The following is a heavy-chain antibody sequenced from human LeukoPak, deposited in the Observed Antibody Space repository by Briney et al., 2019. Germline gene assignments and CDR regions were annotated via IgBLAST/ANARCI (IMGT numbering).Heavy chain of an antibody. CDR1: GFTFSSYS. J-gene: IGHJ4*02. CDR2: ISGSGDST. Sequence: HPGGTLRLSCAVSGFTFSSYSMSWVRQAPGKGLEWVSAISGSGDSTYYADSVKGRFTISRDNSKNTLYLQMNSLRAEDTAVYYCARVSGYSGLSDDYWGQGTLVTVSS. CDR3: ARVSGYSGLSDDY. D-gene: IGHD5-12*01. V-gene: IGHV3-23*01.